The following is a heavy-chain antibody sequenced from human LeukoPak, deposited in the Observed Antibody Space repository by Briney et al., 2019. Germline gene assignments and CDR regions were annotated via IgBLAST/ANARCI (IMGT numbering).Heavy chain of an antibody. J-gene: IGHJ4*02. CDR1: GLTFSSYS. CDR2: ISASGGET. CDR3: AKDAAGSEY. Sequence: GGSLRLSCVVSGLTFSSYSMTWVRQAPGKGLEWVSGISASGGETWYPDSVKGRFTISRDNSKNTLFLQMNSLRVEDTAIYYCAKDAAGSEYWGQGTLVTVSS. V-gene: IGHV3-23*01. D-gene: IGHD6-13*01.